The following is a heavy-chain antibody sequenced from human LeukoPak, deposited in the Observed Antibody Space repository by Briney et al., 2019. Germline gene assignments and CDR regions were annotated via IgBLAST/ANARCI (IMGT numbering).Heavy chain of an antibody. D-gene: IGHD3-3*01. CDR3: ATSSYYDFWSGYSQRGYYFDY. Sequence: ASVKVSCKVSGYTLTELSMHWVRQAPGKGLEWMGGFDPEDGETIYAQKFQGRVTMTEDTSTDTAYMELSSLRSEDTAVYYCATSSYYDFWSGYSQRGYYFDYWGQGTLVTVSS. V-gene: IGHV1-24*01. CDR2: FDPEDGET. J-gene: IGHJ4*02. CDR1: GYTLTELS.